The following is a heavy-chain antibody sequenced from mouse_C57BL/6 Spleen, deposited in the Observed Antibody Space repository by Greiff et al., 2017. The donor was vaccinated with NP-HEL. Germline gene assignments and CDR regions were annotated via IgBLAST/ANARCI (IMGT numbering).Heavy chain of an antibody. CDR2: ISSGGSYT. CDR3: ARKGAYYFDY. V-gene: IGHV5-6*01. Sequence: EVQGVESGGDLVKPGGFLKLSCAASGFTFSSYGMSWVRQTPDKRLEWVATISSGGSYTYYPDSVKGRFTISRDNAKNTLYLQMSSLKSEDTAMYYCARKGAYYFDYWGQGTTLTVSS. J-gene: IGHJ2*01. CDR1: GFTFSSYG.